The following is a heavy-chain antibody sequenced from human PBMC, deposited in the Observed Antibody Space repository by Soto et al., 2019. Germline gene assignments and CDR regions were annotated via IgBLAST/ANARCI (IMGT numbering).Heavy chain of an antibody. CDR2: IDPSDSYT. J-gene: IGHJ6*02. V-gene: IGHV5-10-1*01. Sequence: AEPLKNSCQGSGYSFSSHWITWIPQTPVKGLAWMGRIDPSDSYTNYSPSFQGRVTITADRSISTAFLQWSSLEASDTAIYYCARRLSGPKEEYNAYYFYGLDVWGQGTTVTVSS. D-gene: IGHD1-1*01. CDR1: GYSFSSHW. CDR3: ARRLSGPKEEYNAYYFYGLDV.